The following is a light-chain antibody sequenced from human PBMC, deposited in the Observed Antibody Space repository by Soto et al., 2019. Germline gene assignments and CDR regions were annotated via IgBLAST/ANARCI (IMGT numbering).Light chain of an antibody. J-gene: IGLJ2*01. Sequence: QSVLTQPASVSGSPGQSITLSCTGTSSDVGGYNHVSWYQQHPGKAPKLMIYDVSNRPSGVSNRFSGSKSGNTASLTISGLQAEDEADYYCSSYTSSSTLVVFGGGTKLTVL. V-gene: IGLV2-14*01. CDR3: SSYTSSSTLVV. CDR2: DVS. CDR1: SSDVGGYNH.